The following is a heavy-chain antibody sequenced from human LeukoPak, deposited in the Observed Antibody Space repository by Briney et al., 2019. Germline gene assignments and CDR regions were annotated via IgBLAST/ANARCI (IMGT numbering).Heavy chain of an antibody. V-gene: IGHV3-7*03. CDR2: IKHDGSEK. Sequence: GESLRLSCAAAGFPFSSYWMTWVRQAPGRGLEWVANIKHDGSEKYYVDSVKGRFTISRDNSKNTLYLQMNSLRAEDTAVYYCAKDREAGENWFDPWGQGTLVTVSS. J-gene: IGHJ5*02. CDR3: AKDREAGENWFDP. D-gene: IGHD7-27*01. CDR1: GFPFSSYW.